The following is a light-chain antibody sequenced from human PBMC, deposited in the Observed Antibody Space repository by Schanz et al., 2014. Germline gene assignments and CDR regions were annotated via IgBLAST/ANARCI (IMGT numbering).Light chain of an antibody. J-gene: IGLJ3*02. CDR3: SSYAGSNNLV. CDR2: DVT. CDR1: SSDVGAYNY. V-gene: IGLV2-8*01. Sequence: QSALTQPPSASGSPGQSVTISCTGTSSDVGAYNYVSWYQQHPGKAPKLIISDVTRRPSGVPDRFSGFKSGNTASLTVSGLQAEDEKDYSCSSYAGSNNLVFGGGTKLTVL.